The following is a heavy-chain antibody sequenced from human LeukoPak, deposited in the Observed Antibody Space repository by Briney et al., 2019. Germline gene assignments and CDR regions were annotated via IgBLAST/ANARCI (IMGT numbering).Heavy chain of an antibody. CDR2: ISSSGSTI. D-gene: IGHD6-19*01. V-gene: IGHV3-48*03. CDR1: GFTFSSYE. J-gene: IGHJ4*02. CDR3: ARLVAVAGNMFDY. Sequence: PGGSLRLSCTASGFTFSSYEMNWVRQAPGKGLEWVSYISSSGSTIYYADSVKGRFTISRDNAKNSLYLQMNSLRAEDTAVYYCARLVAVAGNMFDYWGQGTLVTVSS.